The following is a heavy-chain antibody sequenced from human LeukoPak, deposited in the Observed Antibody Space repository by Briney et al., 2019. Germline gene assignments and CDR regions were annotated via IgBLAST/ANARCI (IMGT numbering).Heavy chain of an antibody. CDR3: AKGSSGYFVDL. CDR1: GFIFNNYG. Sequence: GGSLRLSCAASGFIFNNYGLIWVRQAPGKGPEWVSAISNDGGGTNYADFVKGRFTISRDNSKNTLFLQMNSLRAEDTALYYCAKGSSGYFVDLWGQGTLVTVSS. CDR2: ISNDGGGT. J-gene: IGHJ5*02. D-gene: IGHD3-22*01. V-gene: IGHV3-23*01.